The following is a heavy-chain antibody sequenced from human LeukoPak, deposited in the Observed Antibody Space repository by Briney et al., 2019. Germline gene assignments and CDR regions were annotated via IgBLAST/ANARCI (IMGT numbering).Heavy chain of an antibody. CDR2: IYPGDSDT. CDR3: ARLTGYSGYEWGRYFDY. D-gene: IGHD5-12*01. V-gene: IGHV5-51*01. J-gene: IGHJ4*02. Sequence: GESLKVSCKGSGYSFTSYWIGWVRQMPGKGLEWMGIIYPGDSDTRYSPSFQGQVTISADKSISTAYLQWSSLKASDTAMYYCARLTGYSGYEWGRYFDYWGQGTLVTVSS. CDR1: GYSFTSYW.